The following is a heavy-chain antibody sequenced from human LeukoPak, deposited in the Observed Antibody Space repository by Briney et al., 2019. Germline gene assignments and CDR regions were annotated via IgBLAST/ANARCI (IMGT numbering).Heavy chain of an antibody. D-gene: IGHD1-26*01. J-gene: IGHJ6*03. CDR3: ARGGPPSALSYYYYYMDV. Sequence: SVKVSCKASGGTFSSYAISWVRQAPGQGLEWMGGIIPIFGTANYAQKFQGRVTITTDESTSTAYMELSSLRSEDTAVYYCARGGPPSALSYYYYYMDVWGKGTTVTVSS. V-gene: IGHV1-69*05. CDR2: IIPIFGTA. CDR1: GGTFSSYA.